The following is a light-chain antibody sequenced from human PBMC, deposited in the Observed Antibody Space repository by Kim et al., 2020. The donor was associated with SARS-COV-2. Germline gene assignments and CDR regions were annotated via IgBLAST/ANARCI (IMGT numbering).Light chain of an antibody. V-gene: IGLV10-54*04. CDR3: SAWDRSLRAWV. CDR2: RNN. J-gene: IGLJ3*02. CDR1: SNKVSDQA. Sequence: PSTATCIGASNKVSDQAATWLQQHQGHPPKLLSYRNNNRPSGISERFSASRSGNTASLTITGLQPDDETDYYCSAWDRSLRAWVFGGGTQLTVL.